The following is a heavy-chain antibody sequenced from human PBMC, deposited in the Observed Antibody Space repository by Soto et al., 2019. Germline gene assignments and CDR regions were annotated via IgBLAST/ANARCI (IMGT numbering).Heavy chain of an antibody. CDR1: GGSISSVGNH. CDR2: ISDSGST. D-gene: IGHD4-17*01. Sequence: SETLSLTCTVSGGSISSVGNHWSWIRQHPGKGLEWLGHISDSGSTYYNPSLKSRVTISLDTSKNQFSLKLSSVTAADTAIYYCARHRIIWANHVTTAVSNDGFDIWGQGTMVTVSS. CDR3: ARHRIIWANHVTTAVSNDGFDI. V-gene: IGHV4-31*03. J-gene: IGHJ3*02.